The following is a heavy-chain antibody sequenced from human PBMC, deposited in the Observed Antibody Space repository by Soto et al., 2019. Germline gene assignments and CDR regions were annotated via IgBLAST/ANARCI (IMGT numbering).Heavy chain of an antibody. Sequence: QVQLQESGPGLAKPSETLSLTSTVSGGSISPYYCSWVRQPPGKGLEWIGYIYSNGSTTYNPSLKSRVSISLGTSKKQFSLKSSSVTAADTAVYYCARDGWEIWNNYYYYSGMDVWGQGTTVTVSS. CDR1: GGSISPYY. CDR2: IYSNGST. CDR3: ARDGWEIWNNYYYYSGMDV. J-gene: IGHJ6*02. V-gene: IGHV4-59*01. D-gene: IGHD1-1*01.